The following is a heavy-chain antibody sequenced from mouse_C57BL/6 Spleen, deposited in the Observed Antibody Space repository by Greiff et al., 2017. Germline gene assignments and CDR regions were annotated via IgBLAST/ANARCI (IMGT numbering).Heavy chain of an antibody. CDR2: IHPNSGST. V-gene: IGHV1-64*01. Sequence: VQLQQPGAELVKPGASVKLSCKASGYTFTSYWMHWVKQRPGQGLEWIGMIHPNSGSTNYNEKFKSKATLTVDKSSSTAYMQLSSLTSEDSAVYDCARRTTVVAYDYWGQGTTLTVSS. CDR1: GYTFTSYW. CDR3: ARRTTVVAYDY. D-gene: IGHD1-1*01. J-gene: IGHJ2*01.